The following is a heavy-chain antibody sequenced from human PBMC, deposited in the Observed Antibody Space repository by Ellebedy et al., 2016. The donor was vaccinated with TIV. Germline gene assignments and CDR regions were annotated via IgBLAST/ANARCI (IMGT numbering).Heavy chain of an antibody. CDR1: GYTFTGYY. V-gene: IGHV1-2*02. Sequence: AASVKVSCKASGYTFTGYYMHWVRQAPGQGLEWMGWINPNSGGTNYAQKFQGRVTMTRDTSISTAYMEMSRLRSDDTAVYYGARFRLPGGYGMDVWGQGTTVTVSS. CDR3: ARFRLPGGYGMDV. J-gene: IGHJ6*02. D-gene: IGHD4-23*01. CDR2: INPNSGGT.